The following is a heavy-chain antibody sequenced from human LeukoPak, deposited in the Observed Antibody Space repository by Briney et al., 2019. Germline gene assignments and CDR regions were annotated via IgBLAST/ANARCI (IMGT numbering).Heavy chain of an antibody. Sequence: SETLSLTCTVSGGSISSSSYYWGRIRQPPGKGLEWIGSIYYSGSTYYNPSLKSRVTISVDTSKNQFSLKLSSVTAADTAVYYCARETTVVTDNWFDPWGQGTLVTVSS. CDR2: IYYSGST. CDR1: GGSISSSSYY. CDR3: ARETTVVTDNWFDP. J-gene: IGHJ5*02. D-gene: IGHD4-23*01. V-gene: IGHV4-39*02.